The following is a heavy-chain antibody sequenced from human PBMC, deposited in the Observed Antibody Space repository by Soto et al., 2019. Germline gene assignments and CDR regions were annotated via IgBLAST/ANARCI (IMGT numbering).Heavy chain of an antibody. CDR1: GYSFTSYW. CDR2: IDPSDSYT. D-gene: IGHD2-15*01. J-gene: IGHJ6*02. Sequence: PXESLTISWKGSGYSFTSYWISWVRQMPGKGLEWMGRIDPSDSYTNYSPSFQGHVTISADKSISTAYLQWSSLKASDTAMYYCATLPLGSVVVAASSQGYYYGMDVWGQGTTVTVSS. V-gene: IGHV5-10-1*01. CDR3: ATLPLGSVVVAASSQGYYYGMDV.